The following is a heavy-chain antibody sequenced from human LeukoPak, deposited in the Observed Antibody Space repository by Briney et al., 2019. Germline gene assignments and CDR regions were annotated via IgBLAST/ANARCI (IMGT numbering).Heavy chain of an antibody. CDR3: ATEGRFDP. CDR2: IDTNTGNP. Sequence: ASVKVSCKASGYTFTNYTLNWVRQAPGQGLEWMGWIDTNTGNPTYAQGFIGRFVFSLDTSVTTAYLQISSLKAEDTAVYYCATEGRFDPWGQGTLVTVSS. CDR1: GYTFTNYT. J-gene: IGHJ5*02. V-gene: IGHV7-4-1*02.